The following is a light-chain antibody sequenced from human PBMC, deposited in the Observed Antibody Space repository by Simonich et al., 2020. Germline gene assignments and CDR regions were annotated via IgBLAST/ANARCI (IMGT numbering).Light chain of an antibody. V-gene: IGLV2-23*01. Sequence: QSALTQPASVSGSPGQSITISCTGTSSDVGSYNLVSWYQQHPGKAPKLMIYEGSKRPSGFSNRVSGSKSGNTASLTISGLQAEDEADYYCCSYAGSSTVVFGGGTKLTVL. CDR2: EGS. J-gene: IGLJ2*01. CDR3: CSYAGSSTVV. CDR1: SSDVGSYNL.